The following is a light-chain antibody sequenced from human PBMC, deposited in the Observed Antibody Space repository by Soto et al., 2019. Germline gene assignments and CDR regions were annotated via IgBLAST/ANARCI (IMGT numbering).Light chain of an antibody. V-gene: IGLV2-18*02. CDR1: SSDVGSYNR. Sequence: DLAQAPSGSGFPGQAGSLPCTRTSSDVGSYNRVSWYQQPPGTAPKLMIYDVSNRPSGVSNRFSGSKSGNTASLTISGLQAEDEADYYCSSYTSSSTLYVFGTGTKVTVL. CDR2: DVS. CDR3: SSYTSSSTLYV. J-gene: IGLJ1*01.